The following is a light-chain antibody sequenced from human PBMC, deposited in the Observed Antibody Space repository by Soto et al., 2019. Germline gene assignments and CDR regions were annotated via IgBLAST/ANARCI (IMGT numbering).Light chain of an antibody. J-gene: IGKJ1*01. Sequence: DIVMTQSPLSLPVTPGEPASISCRSSQSLLYSNGYNYLDWYLQKPGQSPQLLINLGSNRAASVADRISGSGSGTDFTLKISRVEAEDVGVYYCMQALQIPWTFGQGTKVEIK. CDR2: LGS. V-gene: IGKV2-28*01. CDR3: MQALQIPWT. CDR1: QSLLYSNGYNY.